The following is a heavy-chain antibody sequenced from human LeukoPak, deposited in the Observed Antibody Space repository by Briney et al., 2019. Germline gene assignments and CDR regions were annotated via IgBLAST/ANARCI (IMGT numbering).Heavy chain of an antibody. D-gene: IGHD2/OR15-2a*01. CDR1: GFTFSSYS. V-gene: IGHV3-48*01. J-gene: IGHJ4*02. CDR3: ARDGEYDPGYFDY. CDR2: ISSSSSTI. Sequence: GGSLRLSCAASGFTFSSYSMNWVRQAPGKGLEWVSYISSSSSTIYYADSVKGRFTISRDNAKNSLYLQMNSLRAEDTAVYYCARDGEYDPGYFDYWGQGTLGTVSS.